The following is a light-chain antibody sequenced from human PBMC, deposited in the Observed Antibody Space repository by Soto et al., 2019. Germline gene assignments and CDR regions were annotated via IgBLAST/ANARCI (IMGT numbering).Light chain of an antibody. CDR3: AAWDDSLSGWV. V-gene: IGLV1-47*01. CDR1: SPNIGSNY. CDR2: RSD. Sequence: QTVVTQPPSASGTPGQRVTISCSGRSPNIGSNYVYWYQQLPGTAPKLLIYRSDQRPSGVPDRFSGSKSGTSASLAISGLRSEDEADYYCAAWDDSLSGWVFGGGTKLTVL. J-gene: IGLJ3*02.